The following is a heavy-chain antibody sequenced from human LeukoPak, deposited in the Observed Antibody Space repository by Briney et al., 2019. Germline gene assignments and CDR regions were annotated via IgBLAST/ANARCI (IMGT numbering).Heavy chain of an antibody. J-gene: IGHJ4*02. CDR1: GYTFINYG. Sequence: ASVKVSCKTSGYTFINYGISWVRQAPGQGLEWMGWISAYNGNTNYAQKVQGRVTMTTDTSTTTAYMELRSLRADDTAVYYCARDGTVLLWYGGLLPLDFWGQGTLVSVSS. CDR2: ISAYNGNT. D-gene: IGHD3-10*01. CDR3: ARDGTVLLWYGGLLPLDF. V-gene: IGHV1-18*01.